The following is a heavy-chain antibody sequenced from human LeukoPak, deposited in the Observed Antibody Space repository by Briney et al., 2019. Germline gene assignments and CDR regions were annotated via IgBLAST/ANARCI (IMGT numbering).Heavy chain of an antibody. Sequence: ASVKVSCKASGGTFSTYVISWVRQAPGQGLEWMGGIIPVFGTANYAEKFQDRVTITADKSTSTAYMELSSLRSEDTAMYYCARDNSVGDIAWWFDPWGQGTLVTVSS. V-gene: IGHV1-69*06. CDR1: GGTFSTYV. J-gene: IGHJ5*02. CDR2: IIPVFGTA. D-gene: IGHD3-16*02. CDR3: ARDNSVGDIAWWFDP.